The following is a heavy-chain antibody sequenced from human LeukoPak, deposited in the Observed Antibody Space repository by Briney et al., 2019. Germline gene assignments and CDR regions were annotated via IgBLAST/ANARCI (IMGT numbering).Heavy chain of an antibody. V-gene: IGHV3-74*01. Sequence: GGSLRLSCAASGLTFSSHWMHWVRQAPGKGLVWVSRITNDGSSTTYADSVKGRFTISRDNSKNTLYLQMNSLRAEDTAVYYCARDWIAAAGTSYDAFDIWGQGTMVTVSS. CDR1: GLTFSSHW. CDR3: ARDWIAAAGTSYDAFDI. CDR2: ITNDGSST. D-gene: IGHD6-13*01. J-gene: IGHJ3*02.